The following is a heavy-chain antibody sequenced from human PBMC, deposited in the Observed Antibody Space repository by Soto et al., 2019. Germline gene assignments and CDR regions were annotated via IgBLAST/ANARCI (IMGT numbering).Heavy chain of an antibody. D-gene: IGHD2-15*01. CDR3: ARDPTVVVVAATPVDYYYGMDV. J-gene: IGHJ6*02. CDR1: GYTFTSYD. Sequence: ASVKVSCKXSGYTFTSYDMHWVRQAPGQGLEWMGIINASGGSTSYAQKFQGRVTMTRDTSTSTVYMELSSLRSEDTAVYYCARDPTVVVVAATPVDYYYGMDVWGQGTTVTVSS. CDR2: INASGGST. V-gene: IGHV1-46*01.